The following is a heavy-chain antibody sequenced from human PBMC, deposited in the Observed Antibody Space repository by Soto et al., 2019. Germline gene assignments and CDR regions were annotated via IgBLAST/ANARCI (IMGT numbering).Heavy chain of an antibody. CDR1: GGSLRTNT. V-gene: IGHV1-69*02. J-gene: IGHJ3*02. Sequence: QVQLVQSGVEVKKPGSSVKVSCKASGGSLRTNTMFWVRQAPGQGLEWMGRIIPMFEIANYAQKFQGRVTFNADKSTGTVYMEMIRLTSDYTAIYFFALGSWSAEVFDIWGQGTLVTVSS. D-gene: IGHD6-13*01. CDR2: IIPMFEIA. CDR3: ALGSWSAEVFDI.